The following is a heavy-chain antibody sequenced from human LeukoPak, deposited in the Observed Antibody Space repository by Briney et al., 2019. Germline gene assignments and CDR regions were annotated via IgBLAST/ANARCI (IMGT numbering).Heavy chain of an antibody. J-gene: IGHJ4*02. D-gene: IGHD3-22*01. Sequence: GGSLRLSCAASGFTFSSYGMHWVRQAPGKGREWVAVIWYDGSNKYYADSVKGRFTISRDNSKNTLYLQMNSLRAEDTAVYYCARDPSDSSGYYPRAFDYWGQGTLVTVSS. CDR3: ARDPSDSSGYYPRAFDY. V-gene: IGHV3-33*01. CDR1: GFTFSSYG. CDR2: IWYDGSNK.